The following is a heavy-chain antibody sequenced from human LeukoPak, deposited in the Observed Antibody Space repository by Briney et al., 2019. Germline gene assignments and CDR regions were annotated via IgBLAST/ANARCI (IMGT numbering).Heavy chain of an antibody. CDR1: GGSISSYY. V-gene: IGHV4-59*01. J-gene: IGHJ6*02. D-gene: IGHD3-22*01. CDR3: ARGDYDTSGYYYYYYGMDV. CDR2: IYYSGST. Sequence: SEALSLTCTVSGGSISSYYWSWIRQTPGKGLEWTGYIYYSGSTNYNPSLKSRVTISVDTSKNQFSLKLSSVTAADTAVYYCARGDYDTSGYYYYYYGMDVWGQGTTVTVSS.